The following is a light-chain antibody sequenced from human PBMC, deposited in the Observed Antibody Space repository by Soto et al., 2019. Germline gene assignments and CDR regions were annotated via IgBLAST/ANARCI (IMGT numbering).Light chain of an antibody. CDR3: QQYGSSLFT. CDR2: GTS. V-gene: IGKV3-20*01. J-gene: IGKJ3*01. Sequence: EIVLTHSPATLSLSPGERATLSCSASQSVSSKYLAWYQQKPGQAPRVLIYGTSIRASGVPERFSGGGSGTDFTLTITRLEPEDFAVYYCQQYGSSLFTFGPGTKVDIK. CDR1: QSVSSKY.